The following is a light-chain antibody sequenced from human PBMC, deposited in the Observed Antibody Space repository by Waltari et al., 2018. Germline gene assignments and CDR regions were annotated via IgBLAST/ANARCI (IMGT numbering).Light chain of an antibody. V-gene: IGKV3-11*01. J-gene: IGKJ5*01. CDR3: QQHSNWPIT. Sequence: ELVLTQSPATLSFSPGERATLSHRASQSVSSYLAWYQQTPGQAPRLLIYDAANRATGIPARFSGSGSGTDFTLTISSLEPEDFAVYYGQQHSNWPITFGQGTRLEIK. CDR1: QSVSSY. CDR2: DAA.